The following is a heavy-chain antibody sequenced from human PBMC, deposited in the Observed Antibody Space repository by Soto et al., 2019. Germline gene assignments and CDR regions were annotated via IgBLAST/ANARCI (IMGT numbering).Heavy chain of an antibody. J-gene: IGHJ4*02. CDR3: AKKSLGSITLPALYYFDY. V-gene: IGHV3-23*01. D-gene: IGHD7-27*01. Sequence: EVQLLESGGGLVQPGGSLRLSCAASGFTFGNYAFSWVRQAPGKGLEWVSVISGGGDATYYPDSVQGRFTNSRDNSKNTVYLQMNSLRAEDTAVYYCAKKSLGSITLPALYYFDYWGQGTLVTVSS. CDR2: ISGGGDAT. CDR1: GFTFGNYA.